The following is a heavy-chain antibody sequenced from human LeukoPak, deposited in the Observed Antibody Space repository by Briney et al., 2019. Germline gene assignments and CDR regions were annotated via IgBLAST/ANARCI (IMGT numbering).Heavy chain of an antibody. Sequence: GEPLKISCEGSGYSFTNYWIGWVRQMPGKGLEWMGVIYPSDSHIEYSPSFRGQVTISADTTINTAYLQWSSLKASDTAKYYCARYSAARPGDYWGQGTVVTVSS. J-gene: IGHJ4*02. V-gene: IGHV5-51*01. D-gene: IGHD6-6*01. CDR2: IYPSDSHI. CDR3: ARYSAARPGDY. CDR1: GYSFTNYW.